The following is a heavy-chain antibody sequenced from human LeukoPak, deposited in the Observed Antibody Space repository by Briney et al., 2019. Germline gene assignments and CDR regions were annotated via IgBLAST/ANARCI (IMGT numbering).Heavy chain of an antibody. CDR3: AHSPNEGIWFGELEAFDI. D-gene: IGHD3-10*01. V-gene: IGHV2-5*02. Sequence: SGPTLVKPTQTLTLTCTFSGFSLSTSGVGVCWIRQPPGKALEWLALIYWDDDKRYSPSLKSRLTITKDTSKNQVVLTMTNMDPVDTATYYCAHSPNEGIWFGELEAFDIWGQGTMVTVSS. J-gene: IGHJ3*02. CDR1: GFSLSTSGVG. CDR2: IYWDDDK.